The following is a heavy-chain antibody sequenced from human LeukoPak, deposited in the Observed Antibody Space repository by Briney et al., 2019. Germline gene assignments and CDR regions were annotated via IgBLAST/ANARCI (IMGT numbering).Heavy chain of an antibody. CDR2: ISGSGGGT. Sequence: PGGSLRLSCAASGFTFSSYAMTWVRQAPGKGLEWVSGISGSGGGTYYADSVKGRFTTSRDNSKNMVFLQMNTLRAEDTAVYYCAKEGRVAVSGLYLDHWGQGTLDTVSS. V-gene: IGHV3-23*01. J-gene: IGHJ4*02. D-gene: IGHD6-19*01. CDR1: GFTFSSYA. CDR3: AKEGRVAVSGLYLDH.